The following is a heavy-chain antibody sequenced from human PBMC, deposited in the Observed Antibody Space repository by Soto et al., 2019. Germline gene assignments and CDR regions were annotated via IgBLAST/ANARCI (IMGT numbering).Heavy chain of an antibody. CDR3: ARWWMYAPRFDP. J-gene: IGHJ5*02. CDR2: IYQSGSS. V-gene: IGHV4-30-2*01. Sequence: PSDTLSLTCAVSGSSFSSGGYSWRWIRQPPGKGLEWIGYIYQSGSSYSNPCHKRRLIISVERSKNHFSLKLSSVTAADTSVYYCARWWMYAPRFDPWGHGSLVTVSS. CDR1: GSSFSSGGYS. D-gene: IGHD2-8*01.